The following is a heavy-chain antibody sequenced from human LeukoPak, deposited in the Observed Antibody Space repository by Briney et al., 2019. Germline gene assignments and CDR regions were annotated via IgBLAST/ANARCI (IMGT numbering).Heavy chain of an antibody. CDR2: IWYDGSNK. D-gene: IGHD2-2*01. CDR3: ARGTRTSPFDY. V-gene: IGHV3-33*01. Sequence: GGSLRLSCAASGFTFSSYGMHWVRQAPGKGLEWVAVIWYDGSNKYYADSVKGRFTISRDNSKNTLYLRMNSLRAEDTAVYYCARGTRTSPFDYWGQGTLVTVSS. J-gene: IGHJ4*02. CDR1: GFTFSSYG.